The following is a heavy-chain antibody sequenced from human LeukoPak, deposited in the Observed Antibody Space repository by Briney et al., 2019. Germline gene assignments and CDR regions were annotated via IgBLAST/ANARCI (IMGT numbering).Heavy chain of an antibody. Sequence: SETLSLTCTVSGGSISSYYWSWIRQPPGKGLEWIGYIYYSGSTNYNPSLKSRVTISVDTSKNQFSLKLSSVTAADTAVYYCARGRVYYDSSGFLDYWGQGTLVTVSS. CDR2: IYYSGST. CDR3: ARGRVYYDSSGFLDY. V-gene: IGHV4-59*01. CDR1: GGSISSYY. D-gene: IGHD3-22*01. J-gene: IGHJ4*02.